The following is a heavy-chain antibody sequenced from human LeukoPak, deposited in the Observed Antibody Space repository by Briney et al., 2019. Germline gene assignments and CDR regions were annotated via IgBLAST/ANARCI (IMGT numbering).Heavy chain of an antibody. J-gene: IGHJ4*02. V-gene: IGHV3-9*03. CDR3: AKDIGRAYSYGYFDY. CDR1: GITFDDYA. CDR2: ISWNSGDK. Sequence: GGSLRLSCAASGITFDDYAMHWVRQAPGKGLEWVSGISWNSGDKAYADSAKGRFTISRDNAKNSLYLQMNSLRAEDMALYYCAKDIGRAYSYGYFDYWGQGTLVTVSS. D-gene: IGHD5-18*01.